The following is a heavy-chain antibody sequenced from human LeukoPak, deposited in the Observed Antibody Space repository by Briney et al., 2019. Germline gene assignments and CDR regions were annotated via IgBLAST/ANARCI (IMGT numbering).Heavy chain of an antibody. J-gene: IGHJ4*02. Sequence: GGSLRLSCAASGFTLDDYGMSWVRQAPGKGLEWVSGINWNGTSTGYADSVKGRFTISRDNAKNSLYLQMNNLRAEDTAVYYCGRESGYWGQGTLVTVSS. CDR3: GRESGY. CDR1: GFTLDDYG. V-gene: IGHV3-20*04. CDR2: INWNGTST.